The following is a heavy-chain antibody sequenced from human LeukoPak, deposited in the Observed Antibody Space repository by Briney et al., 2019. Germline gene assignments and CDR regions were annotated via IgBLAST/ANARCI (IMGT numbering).Heavy chain of an antibody. Sequence: GGSLRLSCAASGFTFSSYSMNWVRQAPGKGLEWVSSISSSSSYIYYADSVKGRFTISRDNAKNSLYLQMNSLRAEDTAVYYCARERGYSYGYDQIYYFDYWGQGTLVTVSS. CDR3: ARERGYSYGYDQIYYFDY. CDR1: GFTFSSYS. D-gene: IGHD5-18*01. CDR2: ISSSSSYI. V-gene: IGHV3-21*04. J-gene: IGHJ4*02.